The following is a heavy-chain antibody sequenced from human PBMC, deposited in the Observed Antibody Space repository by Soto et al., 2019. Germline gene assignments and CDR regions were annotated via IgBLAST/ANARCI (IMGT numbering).Heavy chain of an antibody. V-gene: IGHV4-34*01. D-gene: IGHD3-10*01. CDR1: GGSFSGYY. Sequence: QVQLQQWGAGLLKPSETLSLTCAVYGGSFSGYYWSWIRQPPGKGLEWIGEINHSGSTNYNPSLKTRVTRSVDTSKNQFSLKLSSVTAADTAVYYCARYRTIYGSGSYYTNWFDPWGQGTLVTVSS. J-gene: IGHJ5*02. CDR2: INHSGST. CDR3: ARYRTIYGSGSYYTNWFDP.